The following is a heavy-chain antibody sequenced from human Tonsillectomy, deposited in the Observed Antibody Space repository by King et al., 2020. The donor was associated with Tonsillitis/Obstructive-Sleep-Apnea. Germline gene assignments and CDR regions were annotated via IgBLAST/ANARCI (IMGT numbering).Heavy chain of an antibody. CDR2: INPNSGGT. Sequence: VQLVESGAEVKKPGASVKVSCKASGYTFTGYYMHWVRQAPGQGLEWMGWINPNSGGTNYAQKFQGRVTMTRDTSISTAYMELSRLRSDDTAVYYCARHVLYCSGGSGHPDYWGQGTLVTVSS. CDR3: ARHVLYCSGGSGHPDY. J-gene: IGHJ4*02. CDR1: GYTFTGYY. D-gene: IGHD2-15*01. V-gene: IGHV1-2*02.